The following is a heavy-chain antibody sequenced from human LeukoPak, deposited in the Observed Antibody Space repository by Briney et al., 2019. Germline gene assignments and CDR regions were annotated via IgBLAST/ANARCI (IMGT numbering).Heavy chain of an antibody. V-gene: IGHV3-13*01. CDR1: GFTFSSYD. CDR3: ARVHYFDTSGFEYWYFDL. Sequence: GGSLRLSCAASGFTFSSYDMHWVRQPTGKGLEWVSAIGTAGDTYYPGSVKGRFTISRENAKNSLYLQMNSLRAGDTAVYYCARVHYFDTSGFEYWYFDLWGRGTLVTVSS. CDR2: IGTAGDT. J-gene: IGHJ2*01. D-gene: IGHD3-22*01.